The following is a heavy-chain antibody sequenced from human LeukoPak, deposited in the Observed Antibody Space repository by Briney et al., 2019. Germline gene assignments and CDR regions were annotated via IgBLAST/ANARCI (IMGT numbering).Heavy chain of an antibody. Sequence: SETLSLTCAVYGGSFSGYYWSWIRQPPGKGLEWIGEINHSGSTNYNPSLKSRVTISVDTSKNQFSLKLSSVTAADTAVYSIKDTAMVTAYIDYWGQGTLVTVSS. CDR1: GGSFSGYY. D-gene: IGHD5-18*01. CDR2: INHSGST. V-gene: IGHV4-34*01. CDR3: KDTAMVTAYIDY. J-gene: IGHJ4*02.